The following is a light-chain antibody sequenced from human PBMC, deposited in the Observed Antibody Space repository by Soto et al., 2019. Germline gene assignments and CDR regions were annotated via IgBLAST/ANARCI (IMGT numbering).Light chain of an antibody. CDR2: GAS. CDR3: QQYGGSPLT. J-gene: IGKJ4*01. Sequence: EIVLTQSPSTLTLSPWERAALSCRASQSVSSSYLAWYQQKPGQAPRLLIYGASSMATGIPDRFSGSGSGTDFTLTISRLEPEDFAVYYCQQYGGSPLTFGGGTKVDIK. CDR1: QSVSSSY. V-gene: IGKV3-20*01.